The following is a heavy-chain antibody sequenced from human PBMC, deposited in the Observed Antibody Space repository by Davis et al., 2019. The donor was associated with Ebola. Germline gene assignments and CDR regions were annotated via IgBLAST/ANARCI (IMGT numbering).Heavy chain of an antibody. D-gene: IGHD3-10*01. CDR1: GFTLTSYA. J-gene: IGHJ4*02. CDR3: ARDRGGDYSFDY. Sequence: ASVKVSCKASGFTLTSYAMHWVRQAPGQRLEWMGWINAGNGNTKYSQKFQGRVTITRDTSASTAYMELSSLRSEDTSVYYCARDRGGDYSFDYWGQGTLVTVSS. CDR2: INAGNGNT. V-gene: IGHV1-3*01.